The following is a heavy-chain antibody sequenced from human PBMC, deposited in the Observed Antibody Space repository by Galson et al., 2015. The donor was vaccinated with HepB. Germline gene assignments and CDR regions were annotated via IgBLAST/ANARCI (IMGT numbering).Heavy chain of an antibody. V-gene: IGHV4-34*01. J-gene: IGHJ4*02. D-gene: IGHD2-2*01. Sequence: SETLSLTCAVYGGSFSGYFWSWIRQSPGKGLEWIEETTHYGRTNYNPSLKSRVTISVDTSKNQISLKLGSATAADTAVYYCARVVDIKFQLLSVPYYFDYWGQGTLVTVSS. CDR1: GGSFSGYF. CDR2: TTHYGRT. CDR3: ARVVDIKFQLLSVPYYFDY.